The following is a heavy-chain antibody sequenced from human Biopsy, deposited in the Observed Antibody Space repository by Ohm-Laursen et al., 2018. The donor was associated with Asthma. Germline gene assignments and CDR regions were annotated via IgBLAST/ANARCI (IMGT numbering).Heavy chain of an antibody. V-gene: IGHV3-21*01. CDR3: VRSGTKWELYDAFDI. CDR2: INSAGSYI. D-gene: IGHD1/OR15-1a*01. CDR1: GFAFRDFN. J-gene: IGHJ3*02. Sequence: SLRLSCAASGFAFRDFNINWVRQAPGKGLQWIASINSAGSYIYYADSVKGRFIISRDNAKNSLFLQMNNLRAEDTAVYYCVRSGTKWELYDAFDIWGQGTMVTVSS.